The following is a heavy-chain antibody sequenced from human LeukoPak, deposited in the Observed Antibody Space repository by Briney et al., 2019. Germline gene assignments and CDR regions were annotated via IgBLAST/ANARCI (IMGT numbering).Heavy chain of an antibody. D-gene: IGHD2-15*01. CDR3: AREGYCSGDICYHKWFDP. CDR1: GYTFTSYC. CDR2: INPNSGDT. J-gene: IGHJ5*02. Sequence: GASVKVSCKASGYTFTSYCMHWVRQSPGQGLEWMGWINPNSGDTHYAQKFQGRVTMTRDTSISTTYMELIRLRSDDAAVYYCAREGYCSGDICYHKWFDPWGQGSLVTVSS. V-gene: IGHV1-2*02.